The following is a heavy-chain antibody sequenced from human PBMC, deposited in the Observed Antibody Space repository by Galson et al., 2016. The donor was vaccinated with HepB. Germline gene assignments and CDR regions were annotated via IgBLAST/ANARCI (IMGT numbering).Heavy chain of an antibody. V-gene: IGHV3-23*01. CDR3: AKDWGVATTTHFDY. J-gene: IGHJ4*02. CDR2: LSGSDGST. Sequence: SLRLSCAASGFIFSSYAMSWVRQAPGKGLEWVSGLSGSDGSTYYADSVKGRFTPSRDNSKNTLYLRMNSLRAEDTAVYYWAKDWGVATTTHFDYWGQGILVIVSS. CDR1: GFIFSSYA. D-gene: IGHD5-12*01.